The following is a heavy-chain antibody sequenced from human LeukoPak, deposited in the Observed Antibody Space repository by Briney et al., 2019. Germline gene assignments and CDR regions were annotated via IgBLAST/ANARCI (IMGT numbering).Heavy chain of an antibody. J-gene: IGHJ6*02. CDR2: INPNSGGT. V-gene: IGHV1-2*02. Sequence: ASVKVSCKASGYTFTGYYMHWVRQAPGQGLEWMGWINPNSGGTNYAQKFQGRVTMTRDTSIGTAYMELSRLRSDDTAVYYCARDSGNPAAENYYYGMDVWGQGTTVTVSS. D-gene: IGHD1-1*01. CDR3: ARDSGNPAAENYYYGMDV. CDR1: GYTFTGYY.